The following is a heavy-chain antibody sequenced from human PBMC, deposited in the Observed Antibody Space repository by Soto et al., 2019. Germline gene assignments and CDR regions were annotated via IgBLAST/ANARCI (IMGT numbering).Heavy chain of an antibody. Sequence: SETLSLTCTVSGGSIGSHYWSWNRQPPGRGLEWIGYIYYGGSTSYNPSLKSRVSMTVDTSKNQFSLKLFSVTAADTAVYYCARGDYYGRSDYWGPGTLVTVSS. CDR2: IYYGGST. CDR3: ARGDYYGRSDY. D-gene: IGHD3-10*01. J-gene: IGHJ4*02. V-gene: IGHV4-59*11. CDR1: GGSIGSHY.